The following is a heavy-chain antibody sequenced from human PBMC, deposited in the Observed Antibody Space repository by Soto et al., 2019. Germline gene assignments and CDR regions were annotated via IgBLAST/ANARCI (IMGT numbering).Heavy chain of an antibody. Sequence: QVQLVESGGGVVQPGRSLRLSCAASGFTFTNYGMYWVRQAPGKGLAWVAVISYDGSNKYYGDSVKGRFTISRENSKNTLYLQMNSLRAEDTAVYYCARDEAITKNPLYGMDVWGQGTTVTVSS. CDR2: ISYDGSNK. D-gene: IGHD3-10*01. V-gene: IGHV3-30*03. CDR3: ARDEAITKNPLYGMDV. CDR1: GFTFTNYG. J-gene: IGHJ6*02.